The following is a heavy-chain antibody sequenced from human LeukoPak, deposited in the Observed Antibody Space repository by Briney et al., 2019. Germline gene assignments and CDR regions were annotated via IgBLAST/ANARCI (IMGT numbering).Heavy chain of an antibody. Sequence: SETLSLTRTVSGGSISSGGYYWSWIRQHPGKGLEWIGYIYYSGSTYYNPSLKSRVTISVDTSKNQFSLKLSSVTAADTAVYYCARGYSSRVVYYFDYWGQGTLVTVSS. V-gene: IGHV4-31*03. CDR2: IYYSGST. D-gene: IGHD2-2*01. J-gene: IGHJ4*02. CDR3: ARGYSSRVVYYFDY. CDR1: GGSISSGGYY.